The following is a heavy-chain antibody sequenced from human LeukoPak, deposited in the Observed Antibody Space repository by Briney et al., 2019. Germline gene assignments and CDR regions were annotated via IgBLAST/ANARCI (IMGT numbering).Heavy chain of an antibody. Sequence: QPGGSLRLSCAASGFTFSSYAMSWVRQAPGKGLEWVSAISGSGGSTYYADSVKGRFTISRDNSKNTLYLQMNSLRAEDTAVYYCVRGGYYYYDSSGYFDYWGQGTLVTVSS. D-gene: IGHD3-22*01. CDR3: VRGGYYYYDSSGYFDY. V-gene: IGHV3-23*01. J-gene: IGHJ4*02. CDR2: ISGSGGST. CDR1: GFTFSSYA.